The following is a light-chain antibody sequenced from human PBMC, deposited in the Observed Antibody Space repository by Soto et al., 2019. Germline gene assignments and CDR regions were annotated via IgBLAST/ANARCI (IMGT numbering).Light chain of an antibody. Sequence: EIVLTQSPVTLSLSPGERATLSCRASHSVSSDLLWYQQKPGQSPRLLISDASNRATGIPARSSGSGSGTDFILTISSLEPEDFAVYYCQQRNRWPLTFGGGTRVEIK. J-gene: IGKJ4*01. CDR1: HSVSSD. CDR2: DAS. V-gene: IGKV3-11*01. CDR3: QQRNRWPLT.